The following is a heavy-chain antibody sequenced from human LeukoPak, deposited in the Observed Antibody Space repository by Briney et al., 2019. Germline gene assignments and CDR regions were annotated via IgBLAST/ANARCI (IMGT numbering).Heavy chain of an antibody. J-gene: IGHJ6*03. CDR1: GYTFTSYG. D-gene: IGHD2-15*01. CDR2: ISAYNGNT. Sequence: GASVKVSCKASGYTFTSYGISWVRQAPGQGLEWMGWISAYNGNTNYAQKFQGRVTMTRDMSTSTVYMELSSLRSEDTAVYYCARDAQGRCSGGSCSQNYYYYYMDVWGKGTTVTVSS. CDR3: ARDAQGRCSGGSCSQNYYYYYMDV. V-gene: IGHV1-18*01.